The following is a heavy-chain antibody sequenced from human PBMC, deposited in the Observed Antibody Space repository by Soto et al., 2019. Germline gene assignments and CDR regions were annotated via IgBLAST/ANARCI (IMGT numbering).Heavy chain of an antibody. D-gene: IGHD3-22*01. CDR3: ARDSSGYYQTYFQH. CDR2: ISSSGSTI. Sequence: GGSLRLSCAASGFTFSSYEMNWVRQAPGKGLEWVSYISSSGSTIYYADSVKGRFTISRDNAKNSLYLQMNSLRAEDTAVYYCARDSSGYYQTYFQHWGQGTLVTVSS. V-gene: IGHV3-48*03. CDR1: GFTFSSYE. J-gene: IGHJ1*01.